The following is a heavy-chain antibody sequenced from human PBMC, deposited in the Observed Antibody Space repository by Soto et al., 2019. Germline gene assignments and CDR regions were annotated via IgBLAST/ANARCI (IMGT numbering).Heavy chain of an antibody. CDR3: ARSPTWTANWFDP. Sequence: QVQLQESGPGLVKPSETLSLTCTVSGGSISSYYWSWIRQPPGKGLEWIGYIYYSGSTNYNPSLKRRVTISVDTSKNQFSLKLSSVTTEDKAMYYCARSPTWTANWFDPWGQGTLVTVS. V-gene: IGHV4-59*01. D-gene: IGHD5-12*01. CDR1: GGSISSYY. CDR2: IYYSGST. J-gene: IGHJ5*02.